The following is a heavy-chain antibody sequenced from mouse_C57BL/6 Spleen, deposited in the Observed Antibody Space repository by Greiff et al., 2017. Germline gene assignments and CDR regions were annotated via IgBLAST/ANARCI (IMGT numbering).Heavy chain of an antibody. J-gene: IGHJ2*01. CDR3: ARRAGTSYFDY. D-gene: IGHD3-3*01. CDR1: GYTFTSYW. CDR2: IDPSDSYT. Sequence: QVQLQQPGAELVKPGASVKLSCKASGYTFTSYWMQWVKQRPGQGLEWIGEIDPSDSYTNYNQKFKGKATLTVDTSSSTAYMQLSSPTSEDSAVYYCARRAGTSYFDYWGQGTTLTVSS. V-gene: IGHV1-50*01.